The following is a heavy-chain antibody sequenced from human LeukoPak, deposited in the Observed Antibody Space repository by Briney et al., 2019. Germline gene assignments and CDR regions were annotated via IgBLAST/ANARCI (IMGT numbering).Heavy chain of an antibody. CDR1: GFAFSSYE. D-gene: IGHD6-19*01. Sequence: GGSLRLSCAASGFAFSSYEMNWVRQTPGKGLEWVSSISSSGHTIFYADSVKGRFTISRDNSKNTLYLQMNSLRAEDTAVYYCARQWLINGWGQGILVTVSS. J-gene: IGHJ4*02. CDR3: ARQWLING. V-gene: IGHV3-48*03. CDR2: ISSSGHTI.